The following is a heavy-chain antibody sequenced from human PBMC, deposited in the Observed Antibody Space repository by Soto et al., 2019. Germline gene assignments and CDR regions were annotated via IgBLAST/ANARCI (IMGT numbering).Heavy chain of an antibody. CDR1: GFSLSTSGMC. CDR3: ARIPPYSSSFYGMDV. D-gene: IGHD6-6*01. V-gene: IGHV2-70*01. CDR2: IDWDDDK. Sequence: SGPTLVNPTQTLTLTCTFSGFSLSTSGMCVSWIRQPPGKALEWLALIDWDDDKYYSTSLKTRLTISKDTSKNQVVLTMTNMDPVDTATYYCARIPPYSSSFYGMDVWGQGTTVTVSS. J-gene: IGHJ6*02.